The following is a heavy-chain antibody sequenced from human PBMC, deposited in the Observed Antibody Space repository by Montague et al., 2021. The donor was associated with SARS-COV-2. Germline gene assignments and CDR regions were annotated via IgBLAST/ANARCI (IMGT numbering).Heavy chain of an antibody. Sequence: CAIPGDSVSSNSATWNWVRQSPSRGLEWLGRTYYRSKWYNDYAVSVRGRVTINPDTSKNQFSLQLNPVTPEDTAIYYCTSGREGNYNVMDVWGQGTTVTVSS. CDR1: GDSVSSNSAT. CDR2: TYYRSKWYN. D-gene: IGHD1-1*01. V-gene: IGHV6-1*01. CDR3: TSGREGNYNVMDV. J-gene: IGHJ6*02.